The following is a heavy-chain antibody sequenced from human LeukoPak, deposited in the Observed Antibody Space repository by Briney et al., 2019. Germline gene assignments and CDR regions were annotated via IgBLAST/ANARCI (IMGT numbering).Heavy chain of an antibody. CDR2: IYYSGST. J-gene: IGHJ6*03. Sequence: PSETLSLTCTVSGGSISSYYWSWIRQPSGKGLEWIGYIYYSGSTNYNPSLKSRVTISVDTSKNQFSLKLSSVTAADTAVYYCARGEKELELPLAAATYYYYYMDVWGKGTTVTVSS. CDR1: GGSISSYY. CDR3: ARGEKELELPLAAATYYYYYMDV. V-gene: IGHV4-59*01. D-gene: IGHD1-7*01.